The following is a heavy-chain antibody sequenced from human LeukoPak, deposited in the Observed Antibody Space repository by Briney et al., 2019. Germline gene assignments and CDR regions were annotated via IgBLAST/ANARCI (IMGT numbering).Heavy chain of an antibody. V-gene: IGHV4-59*01. D-gene: IGHD3-10*01. J-gene: IGHJ4*02. Sequence: SETLSLTCTVSGGSISCYYWSWIRQPPGKGLEWIGFIHYSGSTNYNPSLKSRVTISVDTSKNQFFLKLSSLTAADTAVYYCARYGSGSYHFDYWGQGTLVTVSS. CDR3: ARYGSGSYHFDY. CDR2: IHYSGST. CDR1: GGSISCYY.